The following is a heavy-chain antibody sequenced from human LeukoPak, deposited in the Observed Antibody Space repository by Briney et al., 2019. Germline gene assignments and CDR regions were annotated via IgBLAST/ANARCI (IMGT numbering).Heavy chain of an antibody. D-gene: IGHD6-13*01. Sequence: GRSLRLSCAASGFTFSSYAMHWVRQAPGKGLEWVAVISYDGSNKYYADSVKGRFTISRDNSKNTLFLQMNSLRAEDTAVYFCANDAAQQQLSNIFYGMDVWGQGTTVTVSS. J-gene: IGHJ6*02. CDR1: GFTFSSYA. V-gene: IGHV3-30*04. CDR2: ISYDGSNK. CDR3: ANDAAQQQLSNIFYGMDV.